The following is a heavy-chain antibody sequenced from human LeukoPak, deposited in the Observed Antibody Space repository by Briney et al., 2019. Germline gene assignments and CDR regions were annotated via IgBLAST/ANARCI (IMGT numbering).Heavy chain of an antibody. CDR2: INSDGSST. CDR3: ARVFPRGYSYSGAFDI. CDR1: GFTFSSYE. D-gene: IGHD5-18*01. Sequence: PGGSLRLSCAASGFTFSSYEMNWVRQAPGKGLVWVSRINSDGSSTSYADSVKGRFTISRDNAKNTLYLQMNSLRAEDTAVYYCARVFPRGYSYSGAFDIWGQGTMVTVSS. V-gene: IGHV3-74*01. J-gene: IGHJ3*02.